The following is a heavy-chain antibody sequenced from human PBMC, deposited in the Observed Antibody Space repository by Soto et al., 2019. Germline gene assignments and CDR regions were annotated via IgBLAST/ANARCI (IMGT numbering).Heavy chain of an antibody. CDR3: ARDGQWELLSWYFDY. Sequence: QVQLVESGGGVVQPGRSLRLSCAASGFTFSSYGMHWVRLAPGKGLEWVAVISYDGSNNYYGDSVKGRFTISRDDSKKTLYLQMNSLRPEDTAVYHCARDGQWELLSWYFDYWGQGTLVTVSS. CDR2: ISYDGSNN. V-gene: IGHV3-30*03. J-gene: IGHJ4*02. D-gene: IGHD1-26*01. CDR1: GFTFSSYG.